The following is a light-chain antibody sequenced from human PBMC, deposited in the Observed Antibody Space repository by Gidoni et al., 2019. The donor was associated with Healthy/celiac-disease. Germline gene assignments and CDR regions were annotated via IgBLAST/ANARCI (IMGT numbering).Light chain of an antibody. J-gene: IGKJ4*01. CDR1: QSISSY. V-gene: IGKV1-39*01. Sequence: DIQMTQSPSSLSASVGDRVTITCRASQSISSYLNWYQQKPGKAPKLLIYAAASLQSGVPSRFSGSGSGTDFTLTISSLQPEDVATYYCQQSYSTPQRTFGGGTKVEIK. CDR3: QQSYSTPQRT. CDR2: AAA.